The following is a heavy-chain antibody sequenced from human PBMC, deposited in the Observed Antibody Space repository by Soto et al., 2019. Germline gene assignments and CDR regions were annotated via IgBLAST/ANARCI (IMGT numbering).Heavy chain of an antibody. V-gene: IGHV1-8*01. Sequence: ASVKVSCKASGYTFTIYDINWVLQATGQGLEWMGWVNPNSGNTGYAQKFQGRVTMTRNTSISTAYMELSSLRSEDTAVYYCAIAPFYGSGRGDWFDPRGQGTLVTVSS. CDR2: VNPNSGNT. CDR3: AIAPFYGSGRGDWFDP. CDR1: GYTFTIYD. J-gene: IGHJ5*02. D-gene: IGHD3-10*01.